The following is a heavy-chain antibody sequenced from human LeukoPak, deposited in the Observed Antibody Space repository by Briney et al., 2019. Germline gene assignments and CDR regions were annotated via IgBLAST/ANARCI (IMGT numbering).Heavy chain of an antibody. CDR3: ARGPYYHGSGRFSYYYYMDV. J-gene: IGHJ6*03. Sequence: SETLSLTCAVYGGSFSGYYWSWIRQPPGKGLEWIGEINHSGSTNYNPSLKSRVTISVDTSKNQFSLKLSSVTAADTAVYYCARGPYYHGSGRFSYYYYMDVWGKGTTVTVSS. CDR1: GGSFSGYY. V-gene: IGHV4-34*01. CDR2: INHSGST. D-gene: IGHD3-10*01.